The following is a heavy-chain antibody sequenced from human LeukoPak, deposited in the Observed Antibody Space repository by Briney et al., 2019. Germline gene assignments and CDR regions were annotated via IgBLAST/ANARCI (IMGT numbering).Heavy chain of an antibody. V-gene: IGHV3-7*01. Sequence: QPGGSLRLSCVDSGITFSKYWMNWVRQAPGKGLEWVANMKHDGNEKHYVDSVEGRFTISRDNAKSSLYLQMNNLRAEDTAVYYCARDLGHSGYDLYDYWGPGTLVTVSS. D-gene: IGHD5-12*01. J-gene: IGHJ4*02. CDR3: ARDLGHSGYDLYDY. CDR1: GITFSKYW. CDR2: MKHDGNEK.